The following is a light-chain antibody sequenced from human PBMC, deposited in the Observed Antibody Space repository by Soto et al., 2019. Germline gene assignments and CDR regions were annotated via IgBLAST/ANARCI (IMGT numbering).Light chain of an antibody. CDR3: AAWDYSLNGRVV. V-gene: IGLV1-44*01. CDR1: SSNIGSNT. Sequence: QSVLTQPPSASGTPGQRVTISCSGSSSNIGSNTVNWYQQLPGTAPTLLIFSNNQQPSGVPVRFSVSKSGTAASLAISGLQSEDEDDYYYAAWDYSLNGRVVFGGGTKLTVL. CDR2: SNN. J-gene: IGLJ2*01.